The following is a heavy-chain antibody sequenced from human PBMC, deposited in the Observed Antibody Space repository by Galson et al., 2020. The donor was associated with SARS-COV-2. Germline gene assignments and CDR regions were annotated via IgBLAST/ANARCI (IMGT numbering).Heavy chain of an antibody. CDR3: AKDGWGIVNYFDY. CDR2: ISGNGDST. J-gene: IGHJ4*02. V-gene: IGHV3-23*01. D-gene: IGHD2-15*01. Sequence: GGSLRLSCAASGFTFRIYAMSWVRQAPGKGLEWVSGISGNGDSTYYADSVKGRFTISRDNSENTLYLQMNSLRAEDTAVYYCAKDGWGIVNYFDYWGQGTLVTVSS. CDR1: GFTFRIYA.